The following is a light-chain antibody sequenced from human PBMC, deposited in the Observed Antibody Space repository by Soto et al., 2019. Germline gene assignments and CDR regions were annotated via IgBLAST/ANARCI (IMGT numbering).Light chain of an antibody. V-gene: IGLV2-14*03. CDR2: DVS. CDR1: ISDVGSYNY. CDR3: GSYTTSSNYV. Sequence: SVLTXPASVSGSPGQSITISCTGTISDVGSYNYVSWYQQYPGKAPKLMIYDVSTRPSGVSDRFSGSKSGNTASLTISGLRAEDEADYYCGSYTTSSNYVFGTGTKVTVL. J-gene: IGLJ1*01.